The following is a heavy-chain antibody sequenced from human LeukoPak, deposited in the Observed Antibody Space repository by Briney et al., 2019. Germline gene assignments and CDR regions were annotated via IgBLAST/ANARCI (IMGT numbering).Heavy chain of an antibody. D-gene: IGHD6-13*01. J-gene: IGHJ6*02. V-gene: IGHV4-59*12. Sequence: SETLSLTCTVSGGSISSYYWSWIRQPPGKGLEWIGEIYHSGSTNYNPSLKSRVTISVVKSKNQFSLKLSSVTAADTAVYYCARDGTYSSSLNYYYYGMDVWGQGTTVTVSS. CDR3: ARDGTYSSSLNYYYYGMDV. CDR2: IYHSGST. CDR1: GGSISSYY.